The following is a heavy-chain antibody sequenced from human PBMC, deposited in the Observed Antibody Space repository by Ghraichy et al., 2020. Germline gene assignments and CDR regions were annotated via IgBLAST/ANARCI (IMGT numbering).Heavy chain of an antibody. J-gene: IGHJ6*02. CDR3: ARGKYYDILTGYYSHYGMDV. Sequence: SLNISCTVSGGSISSGGYYWSWIRQHPGKGLEWIGYIYYSGSTYYNPSLKSRVTISVDTSKNQFSLKLSSVTAADTAVYYCARGKYYDILTGYYSHYGMDVWGQGTTVTVSS. CDR2: IYYSGST. D-gene: IGHD3-9*01. V-gene: IGHV4-31*03. CDR1: GGSISSGGYY.